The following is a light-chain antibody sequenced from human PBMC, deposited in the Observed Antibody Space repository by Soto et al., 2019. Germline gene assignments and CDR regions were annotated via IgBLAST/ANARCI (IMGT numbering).Light chain of an antibody. V-gene: IGLV2-11*01. Sequence: QSVLTQPRSVSGSPGQSVTISCTGTSSDVGGYNYVSWYQQHPGKAPKLMIYDVSKRPSGVPDRFSGSKSGNTASLTISRLQAEDEADYYCCSYAGSYTRVFGTGPRSPS. CDR2: DVS. CDR1: SSDVGGYNY. CDR3: CSYAGSYTRV. J-gene: IGLJ1*01.